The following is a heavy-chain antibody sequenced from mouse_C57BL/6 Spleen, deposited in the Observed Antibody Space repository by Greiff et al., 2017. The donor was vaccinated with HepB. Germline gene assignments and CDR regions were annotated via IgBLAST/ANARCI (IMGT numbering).Heavy chain of an antibody. Sequence: EVKLMESGAELVKPGASVKLSCTASGFNIKDYYMPWVKQRTEQGLEWIGRIDPEDGETTYAPKFQGKATITADTSSNTAYLQLSSLTSEDTAVYYCARVVTPRWYFDVWGTGTTVTVSS. D-gene: IGHD2-2*01. V-gene: IGHV14-2*01. J-gene: IGHJ1*03. CDR1: GFNIKDYY. CDR3: ARVVTPRWYFDV. CDR2: IDPEDGET.